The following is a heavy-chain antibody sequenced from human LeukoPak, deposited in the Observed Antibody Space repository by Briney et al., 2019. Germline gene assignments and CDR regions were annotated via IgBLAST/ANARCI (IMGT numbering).Heavy chain of an antibody. Sequence: SVKVSCKASGGTFSSYAISWVRQAPGQGLEWMGGIIPIFGTANYAQKFQGRVTITADESTSTAYMELSSLRSEDTAVYYCAGGPARLIWFDPWGQGTLVTVSS. CDR1: GGTFSSYA. CDR2: IIPIFGTA. J-gene: IGHJ5*02. V-gene: IGHV1-69*13. D-gene: IGHD6-6*01. CDR3: AGGPARLIWFDP.